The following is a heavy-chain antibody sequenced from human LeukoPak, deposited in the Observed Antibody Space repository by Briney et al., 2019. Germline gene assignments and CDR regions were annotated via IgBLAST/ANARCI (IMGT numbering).Heavy chain of an antibody. CDR2: ISYDGSNK. J-gene: IGHJ6*03. Sequence: GGSLRLSCAASGGTFTSSPMHWVRQAPGKGLEWVAVISYDGSNKYYADSVKGRFTISRDNSKNTLYLQMNSLRAEDTAVYYCARDCPYSSSWTYYYYYYMDVWGKGTTVTVSS. D-gene: IGHD6-13*01. V-gene: IGHV3-30*04. CDR1: GGTFTSSP. CDR3: ARDCPYSSSWTYYYYYYMDV.